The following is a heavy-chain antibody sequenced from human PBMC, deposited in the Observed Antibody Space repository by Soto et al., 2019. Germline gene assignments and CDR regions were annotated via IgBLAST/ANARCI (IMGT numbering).Heavy chain of an antibody. Sequence: QVQLVQSGAEVKKPGSSVKVSCKASGGTFSSYTISWVRQAPGQGLEWMGRIIPILGIANYAQKIQGRVTITADKSTSTAYMELSSLRSEDTAVYYCAVVNYGDYVAYYYGMDVWGQGTTVTVSS. J-gene: IGHJ6*02. CDR3: AVVNYGDYVAYYYGMDV. V-gene: IGHV1-69*02. CDR2: IIPILGIA. D-gene: IGHD4-17*01. CDR1: GGTFSSYT.